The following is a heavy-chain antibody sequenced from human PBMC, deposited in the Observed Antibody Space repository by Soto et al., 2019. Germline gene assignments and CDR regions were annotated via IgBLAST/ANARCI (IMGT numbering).Heavy chain of an antibody. CDR1: GGSFSGYY. V-gene: IGHV4-34*01. CDR2: INHSGST. J-gene: IGHJ4*02. Sequence: SETLSLTCAVYGGSFSGYYWSWIRQPPGKGLEWIGEINHSGSTNYNPSLKSRVTISVDTSKNQFSLKLSSVTAADTAVYYCARHTIFGVVILDYWGQGTLVTVSS. D-gene: IGHD3-3*01. CDR3: ARHTIFGVVILDY.